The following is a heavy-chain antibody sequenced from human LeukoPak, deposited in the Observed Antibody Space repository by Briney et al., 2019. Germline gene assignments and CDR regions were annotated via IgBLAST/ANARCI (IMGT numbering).Heavy chain of an antibody. Sequence: ASVKVSCKASGYTFTSYDINWVRQATGQGLEWMGWMNPNSGNTGYAQKFQGRVTITRNTSISTAYMELSSLRSEDTAVYYCARGLYDFWSGYYSRSGYYFDYWGQGTLVTVSS. CDR1: GYTFTSYD. J-gene: IGHJ4*02. CDR3: ARGLYDFWSGYYSRSGYYFDY. D-gene: IGHD3-3*01. CDR2: MNPNSGNT. V-gene: IGHV1-8*03.